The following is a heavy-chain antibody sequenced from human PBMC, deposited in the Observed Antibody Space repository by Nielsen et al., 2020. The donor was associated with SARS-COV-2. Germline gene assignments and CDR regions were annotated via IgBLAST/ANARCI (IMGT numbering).Heavy chain of an antibody. CDR3: TSPREYSSSPYYYYGMDV. CDR2: IRSKANSYAT. V-gene: IGHV3-73*01. D-gene: IGHD6-6*01. Sequence: GESLKISCAASGFTFSGSAMHWVRQASGKGLEWVGRIRSKANSYATAYAASVKGRFTISRDDSKNTAYLQMNSLKTEDTAVYYCTSPREYSSSPYYYYGMDVWGQGTTVTVSS. J-gene: IGHJ6*02. CDR1: GFTFSGSA.